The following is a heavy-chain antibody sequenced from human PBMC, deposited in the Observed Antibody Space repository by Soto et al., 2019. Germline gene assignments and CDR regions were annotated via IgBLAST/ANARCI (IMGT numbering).Heavy chain of an antibody. Sequence: QITLKESGPTLVKPTQTLTLTCTFSGFSLSTSGVGVGWIRQPPGKALEWLALIYWDDAERYRASLKSRLTITKDTSKNQVVLTMTNMDPVDTGTYYCVRKKNYCSGGTCYNDSFAFWGQGTMVTVSS. CDR2: IYWDDAE. CDR1: GFSLSTSGVG. J-gene: IGHJ3*01. D-gene: IGHD2-15*01. V-gene: IGHV2-5*04. CDR3: VRKKNYCSGGTCYNDSFAF.